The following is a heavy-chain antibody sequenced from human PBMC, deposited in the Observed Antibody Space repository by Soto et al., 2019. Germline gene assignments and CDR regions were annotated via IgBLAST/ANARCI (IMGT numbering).Heavy chain of an antibody. CDR3: ARDSPAGRGYYYYGMDV. J-gene: IGHJ6*02. D-gene: IGHD1-26*01. CDR2: TYYRSKWYN. V-gene: IGHV6-1*01. Sequence: SQTLSLTCAISGDSVSSNSAAWNWIRQSPSRGLEWLGRTYYRSKWYNDYAVSVKSRITINPDTSKNQFSLQLNSVTPEDTAVYYCARDSPAGRGYYYYGMDVCGQGTTVTVSS. CDR1: GDSVSSNSAA.